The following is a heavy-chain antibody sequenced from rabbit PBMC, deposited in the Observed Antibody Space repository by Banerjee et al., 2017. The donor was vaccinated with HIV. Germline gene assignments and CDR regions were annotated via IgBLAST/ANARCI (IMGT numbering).Heavy chain of an antibody. CDR1: GFSFRSDHD. D-gene: IGHD1-1*01. V-gene: IGHV1S45*01. CDR2: THIDSDTP. J-gene: IGHJ4*01. Sequence: QEQLEESGGDLVKPGRSLTLTCTASGFSFRSDHDICWVRQAPGKGLEWIGSTHIDSDTPYYASWAKGRFTITKTSSTTETLQMTSRTAADTATYFCASGYSDVVLNLWGPGTLGNVS. CDR3: ASGYSDVVLNL.